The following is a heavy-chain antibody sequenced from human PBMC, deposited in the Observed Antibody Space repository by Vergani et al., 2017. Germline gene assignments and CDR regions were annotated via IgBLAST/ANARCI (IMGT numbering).Heavy chain of an antibody. V-gene: IGHV3-30*02. J-gene: IGHJ4*02. CDR3: AKDLHYYGSGSYFSAHFDY. CDR1: GFTFSSYG. Sequence: QVQLVESGGGVVQPGGSLRLSCAASGFTFSSYGMHWVRQAPGKGLEWVAFIRYDGSNKYYADSVKGRFTISRDNSKNTLYLQMNSLRAEDTAVYYWAKDLHYYGSGSYFSAHFDYWGQGTLVTVSS. CDR2: IRYDGSNK. D-gene: IGHD3-10*01.